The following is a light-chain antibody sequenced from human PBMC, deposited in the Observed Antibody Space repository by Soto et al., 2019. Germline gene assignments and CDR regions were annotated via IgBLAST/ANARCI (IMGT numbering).Light chain of an antibody. Sequence: QSVLTQPPSASGTPGQRVTISCSGSSSNIGGNTINWYQQLPGTAPKLLIYANDQRPSGVPDRFSGSKSATSGSLAISGLQSEDEADYYCAAWDDSLSGVLFGGGTKLTVL. V-gene: IGLV1-44*01. CDR3: AAWDDSLSGVL. CDR1: SSNIGGNT. CDR2: AND. J-gene: IGLJ2*01.